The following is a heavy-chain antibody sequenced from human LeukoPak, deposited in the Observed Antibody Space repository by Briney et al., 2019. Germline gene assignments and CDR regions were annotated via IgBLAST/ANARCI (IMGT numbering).Heavy chain of an antibody. CDR3: ARDRIAAAGYFDY. V-gene: IGHV3-30-3*01. CDR2: ISYDGSNK. Sequence: GGSLRLSCAASGFTFSSYAMHWVRQAPGKGLEWVADISYDGSNKYYADSVKGRFTISRDNSKNKLYLQMNSLRAEDTAVYYCARDRIAAAGYFDYWGQGTLVTVSS. J-gene: IGHJ4*02. D-gene: IGHD6-13*01. CDR1: GFTFSSYA.